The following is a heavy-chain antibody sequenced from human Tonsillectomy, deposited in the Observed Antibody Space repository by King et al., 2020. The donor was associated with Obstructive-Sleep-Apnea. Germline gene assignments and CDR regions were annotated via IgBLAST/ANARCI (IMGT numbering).Heavy chain of an antibody. CDR2: MNPNSGNT. Sequence: VQLVQSGAEVKKPGASVKVSCKASGYTFTSYDINWVRQATGQGLEWMGWMNPNSGNTGYAQKFQGRVTMTSNTSISTAYMELSSLKSEDPAVYYCARGDSLVRGVYGSWGQGPLVAVSS. CDR3: ARGDSLVRGVYGS. V-gene: IGHV1-8*01. CDR1: GYTFTSYD. J-gene: IGHJ5*02. D-gene: IGHD3-10*01.